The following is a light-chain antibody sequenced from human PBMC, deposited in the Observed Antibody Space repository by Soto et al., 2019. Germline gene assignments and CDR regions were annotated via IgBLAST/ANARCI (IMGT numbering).Light chain of an antibody. V-gene: IGLV1-44*01. Sequence: QPALNQPPSASGTPGQRVTISCTGSSSNIGSNTVNWYQQLPGTAPKLVIYSNNQRPSGVPDRFSGSKSGTSASLAISGLQSEDEADYYCVAWDDSLNGYVVFGGGTKVTVL. J-gene: IGLJ2*01. CDR3: VAWDDSLNGYVV. CDR1: SSNIGSNT. CDR2: SNN.